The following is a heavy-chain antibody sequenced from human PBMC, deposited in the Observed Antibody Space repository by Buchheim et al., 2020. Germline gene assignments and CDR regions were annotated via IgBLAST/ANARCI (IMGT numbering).Heavy chain of an antibody. CDR2: ISSDGHNQ. D-gene: IGHD6-19*01. CDR1: GFTFSIYG. J-gene: IGHJ1*01. CDR3: VRDETYSSGWYAVGL. Sequence: QVQLVESGGGVVQPGRSLRLSCVGSGFTFSIYGIHWVRRAPGKGLGWVSAISSDGHNQYYVDSVKGRFSISRDDSKNRPSLQMNSLRDEDTAVYYCVRDETYSSGWYAVGLWGQGTL. V-gene: IGHV3-30*03.